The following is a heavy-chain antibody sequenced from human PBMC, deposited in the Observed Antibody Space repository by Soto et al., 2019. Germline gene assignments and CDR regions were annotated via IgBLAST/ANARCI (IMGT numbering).Heavy chain of an antibody. V-gene: IGHV4-61*01. Sequence: SETLSLTCTVSGGSVSSGSYCLGCIREPPWKGLEWIGYIYYSGSTNYNPSLKSRVTISVDTSKNQFSLKLSSVTAADTAVYYCARDVNHYYYYGMDVWGQGTTVTVSS. J-gene: IGHJ6*02. CDR2: IYYSGST. CDR3: ARDVNHYYYYGMDV. CDR1: GGSVSSGSYC.